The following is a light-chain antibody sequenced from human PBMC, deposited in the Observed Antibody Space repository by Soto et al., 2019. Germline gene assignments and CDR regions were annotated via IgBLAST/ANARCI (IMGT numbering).Light chain of an antibody. CDR3: TSSTTSTTLRYV. J-gene: IGLJ1*01. V-gene: IGLV2-14*01. CDR2: DVS. Sequence: QSALTQPASVSGSPGQTITISCTGTNSDVGGYNYVSWFRQHPGKAPKLVIYDVSNRPSGVSSRFSAAKSGNTASLTISGLQAEDDADYYCTSSTTSTTLRYVFGTGTKLTVL. CDR1: NSDVGGYNY.